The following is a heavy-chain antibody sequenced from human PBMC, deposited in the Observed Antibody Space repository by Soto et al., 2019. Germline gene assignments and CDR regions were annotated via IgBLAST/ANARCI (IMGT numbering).Heavy chain of an antibody. D-gene: IGHD6-13*01. CDR2: ISSSGNTI. V-gene: IGHV3-48*04. Sequence: GGSLRPSCAASGFTFRSFGLHWVRQAPGKGLEWVSYISSSGNTIYYADSVKGRFTISRDNAKNSPYLQMNSLRAEDTAVYYCARAPAGTSPFFDYWGQGALVTVSS. J-gene: IGHJ4*02. CDR3: ARAPAGTSPFFDY. CDR1: GFTFRSFG.